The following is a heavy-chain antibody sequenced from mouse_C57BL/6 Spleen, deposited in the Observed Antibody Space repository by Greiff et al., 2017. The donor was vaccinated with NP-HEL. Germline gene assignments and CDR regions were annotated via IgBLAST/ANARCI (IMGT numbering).Heavy chain of an antibody. D-gene: IGHD2-5*01. CDR1: GYSFTGYY. V-gene: IGHV1-42*01. J-gene: IGHJ3*01. CDR2: INPSTGGT. Sequence: VHVKQSGPELVKPGASVKISCKASGYSFTGYYMNWVKQSPEKSLEWIGEINPSTGGTTYNQKFKAKATLTVDKSSSTAYMQLKSLTSEDSAVYYCARKSNYPSFAYWGQGTLVTVSA. CDR3: ARKSNYPSFAY.